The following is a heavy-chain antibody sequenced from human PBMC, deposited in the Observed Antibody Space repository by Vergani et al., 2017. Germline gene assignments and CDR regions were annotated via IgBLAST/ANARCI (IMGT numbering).Heavy chain of an antibody. V-gene: IGHV3-74*01. CDR1: GFTFSSYW. J-gene: IGHJ4*02. CDR3: AGEGWSGGSCYSERWYFDY. D-gene: IGHD2-15*01. Sequence: EVQLVESGGGLVQPGGSLRLSCAASGFTFSSYWMHWVRQAPGKGLVWVSRINSDGSSTSYADSVKGRFTISRDNAKNTLYLQMNSLRAEDTAVYYCAGEGWSGGSCYSERWYFDYWGQGTLVTVSS. CDR2: INSDGSST.